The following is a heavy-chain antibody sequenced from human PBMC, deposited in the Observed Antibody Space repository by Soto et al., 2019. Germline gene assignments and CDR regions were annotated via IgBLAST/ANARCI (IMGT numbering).Heavy chain of an antibody. V-gene: IGHV4-31*03. Sequence: PSETLSLTCTVSGGSISSGGYYWSWIRQHPGKGLEWIGYIYYSGSTYYNPSLKSRVTISVDTSKNQFSLKLSSVTAADTAVYFCARGTYYYDSSGYYPPDYWGQGTLVTVSS. CDR3: ARGTYYYDSSGYYPPDY. CDR1: GGSISSGGYY. D-gene: IGHD3-22*01. J-gene: IGHJ4*02. CDR2: IYYSGST.